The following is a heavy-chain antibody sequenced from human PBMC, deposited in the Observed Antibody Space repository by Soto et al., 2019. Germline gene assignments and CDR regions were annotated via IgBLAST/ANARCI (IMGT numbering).Heavy chain of an antibody. CDR1: GYTFTSYG. D-gene: IGHD2-15*01. J-gene: IGHJ4*02. Sequence: QVQLVQSGAEVKKPGASVKVSCKASGYTFTSYGISWVRQAPGQGLEWIGWISAYNGNTNYAQKLQGRVTMTTDTSTSTAYMELRSLRSDDTAVYYCARDGCSGGSCYSDSPAAWVSFDYWGQGTLVTVSS. CDR2: ISAYNGNT. V-gene: IGHV1-18*01. CDR3: ARDGCSGGSCYSDSPAAWVSFDY.